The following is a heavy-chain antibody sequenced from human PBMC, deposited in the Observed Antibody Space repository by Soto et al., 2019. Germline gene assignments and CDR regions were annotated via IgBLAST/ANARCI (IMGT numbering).Heavy chain of an antibody. CDR3: ARGGMAAFGEKLIDP. J-gene: IGHJ5*02. D-gene: IGHD3-16*01. Sequence: GASVKVSCKTSGYNFIGFYIHWVRQAPGQGLKWMGWINPHSGATLYAQKFQDRVTMTRDTSINTVYMDLNGLTSDDTAFYYCARGGMAAFGEKLIDPWGQGTLVTVSS. V-gene: IGHV1-2*02. CDR2: INPHSGAT. CDR1: GYNFIGFY.